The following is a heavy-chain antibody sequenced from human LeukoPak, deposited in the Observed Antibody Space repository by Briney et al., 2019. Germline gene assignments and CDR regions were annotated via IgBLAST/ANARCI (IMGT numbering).Heavy chain of an antibody. CDR1: GFTFSSYA. CDR2: ISGSGGST. D-gene: IGHD3-10*01. Sequence: GGSLRLSCAASGFTFSSYAMSWVRQAPGKGLEWVSAISGSGGSTYYADSVKGRFTISRDNSKNTLYLQMNSLRAEDTAVYYCAKVGSMVRGVITEPFDYWGQGTLVTVSS. J-gene: IGHJ4*02. V-gene: IGHV3-23*01. CDR3: AKVGSMVRGVITEPFDY.